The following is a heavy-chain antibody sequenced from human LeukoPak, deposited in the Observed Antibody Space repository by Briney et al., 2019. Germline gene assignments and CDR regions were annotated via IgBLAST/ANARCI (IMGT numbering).Heavy chain of an antibody. CDR3: AKDFYESSGYSFDY. CDR1: GFTFSSYW. D-gene: IGHD3-22*01. Sequence: PGGSLRLSCAASGFTFSSYWMYWVRQAPGKGPVWVARINTDGSSLNYADSVKGRFTISRDNSQNTLYLQMDSLRAEDTAIYYCAKDFYESSGYSFDYWGHGTLVAVSS. V-gene: IGHV3-74*01. J-gene: IGHJ4*01. CDR2: INTDGSSL.